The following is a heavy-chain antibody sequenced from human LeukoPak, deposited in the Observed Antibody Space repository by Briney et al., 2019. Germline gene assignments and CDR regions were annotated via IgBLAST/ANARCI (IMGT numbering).Heavy chain of an antibody. CDR1: GYTFSSYA. D-gene: IGHD2-2*02. CDR3: ARARCSSTSCYTDFQH. V-gene: IGHV1-69*05. Sequence: GASVKVSCKASGYTFSSYAISWVRQAPGQGLEWMGGIIPIFGTANYAQKFQGRVTITTDESTSTAYMELSSLRSEDTAVYYCARARCSSTSCYTDFQHWGQGTLVTVSS. J-gene: IGHJ1*01. CDR2: IIPIFGTA.